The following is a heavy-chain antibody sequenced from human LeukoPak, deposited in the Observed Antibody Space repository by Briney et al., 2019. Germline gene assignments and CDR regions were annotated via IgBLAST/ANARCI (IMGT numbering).Heavy chain of an antibody. Sequence: PGGSLRLSCAASGFTFSSYSMNWVRQAPGKGLEWVSSIRSSSSYIYYADSVKGRFTISRDNAKNSLYLQMNSLRAEDTAVYYCARVKSSGWYAPLDYWGQGTLVTVSS. J-gene: IGHJ4*02. CDR2: IRSSSSYI. CDR3: ARVKSSGWYAPLDY. D-gene: IGHD6-19*01. V-gene: IGHV3-21*01. CDR1: GFTFSSYS.